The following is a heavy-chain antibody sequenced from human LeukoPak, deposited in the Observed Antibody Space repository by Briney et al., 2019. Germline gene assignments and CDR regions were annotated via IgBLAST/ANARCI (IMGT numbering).Heavy chain of an antibody. CDR3: ARDSYGSGSYYRIDY. CDR2: ISSSSSTI. V-gene: IGHV3-48*04. D-gene: IGHD3-10*01. Sequence: PGGSLRLSCAAPGFTFSSFSMNWVRQAPGKGLEWVSYISSSSSTIYYADSVKGRFTISRDNAKNSLYLQMNSLRAEDTAVYYCARDSYGSGSYYRIDYWGQGTLVTVSS. J-gene: IGHJ4*02. CDR1: GFTFSSFS.